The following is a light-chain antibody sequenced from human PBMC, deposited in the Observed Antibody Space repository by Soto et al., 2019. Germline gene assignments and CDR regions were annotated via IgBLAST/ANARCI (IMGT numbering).Light chain of an antibody. V-gene: IGLV1-44*01. CDR3: ATWDDGLSAYV. CDR2: SNS. Sequence: QSVLTQPPSASGTPGQRVTFSCSGSSSNIGGNTVSWFQHLPRTAPTLLIFSNSQRPSGVPDRFSGAKSGTSASLSISGLQSEDEANYYCATWDDGLSAYVFGTGTKVTVL. CDR1: SSNIGGNT. J-gene: IGLJ1*01.